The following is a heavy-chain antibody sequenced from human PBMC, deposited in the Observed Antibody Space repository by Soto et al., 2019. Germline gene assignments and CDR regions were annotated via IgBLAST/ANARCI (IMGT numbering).Heavy chain of an antibody. CDR2: INAGNGNT. CDR3: ARDRKVSSSWLDAFDI. V-gene: IGHV1-3*01. D-gene: IGHD6-13*01. CDR1: GYTFTSYA. J-gene: IGHJ3*02. Sequence: GASVKVSCKASGYTFTSYAMHWVRQAPGQRLEWMGWINAGNGNTKYSQKFQGRVTITRDTSASTAYMELSSLRSEDTAVYYCARDRKVSSSWLDAFDIWGQGTMVTVSS.